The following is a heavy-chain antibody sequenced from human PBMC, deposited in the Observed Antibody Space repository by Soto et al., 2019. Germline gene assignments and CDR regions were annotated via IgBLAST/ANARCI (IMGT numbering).Heavy chain of an antibody. CDR3: ARDGWGRYYVYAFDI. Sequence: QVQLVESGGGVVQPGRSLRLSCAASGFTFSSYAMHWVRQAPGKGLEWVAVISYDGSNKYYADSVKGRFTISRDNSKNTLYLQMNSLRAEDTAVYYCARDGWGRYYVYAFDIWGQGTMVTVSS. CDR1: GFTFSSYA. CDR2: ISYDGSNK. D-gene: IGHD1-26*01. J-gene: IGHJ3*02. V-gene: IGHV3-30-3*01.